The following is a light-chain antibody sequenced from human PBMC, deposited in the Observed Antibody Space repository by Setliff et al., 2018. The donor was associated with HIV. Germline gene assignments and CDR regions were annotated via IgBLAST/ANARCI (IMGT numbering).Light chain of an antibody. CDR1: HNGNTF. V-gene: IGKV1-39*01. Sequence: DMQVTQSPSSLSASVGDKVPMTCRATHNGNTFLSWYQQKPGTAPELLIYGASRLRSGVPSRFSGRGSGTDFTLTISSLQPEDSATYYCQKGYSSPHTFGQGTKVDIK. CDR3: QKGYSSPHT. J-gene: IGKJ1*01. CDR2: GAS.